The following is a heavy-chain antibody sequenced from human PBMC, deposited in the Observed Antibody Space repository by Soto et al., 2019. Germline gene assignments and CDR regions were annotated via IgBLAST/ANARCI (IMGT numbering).Heavy chain of an antibody. CDR1: GFTVSSNY. CDR3: ARAKLDYELDY. Sequence: GGSLRLSCAAPGFTVSSNYMSWVRQAPGKGLEWVSVIYSGGSTYYADSVKGRFTISRDNSKNTLYLQMNSLRAEDTAVYYCARAKLDYELDYWGQGTLVTVSS. CDR2: IYSGGST. D-gene: IGHD4-17*01. J-gene: IGHJ4*02. V-gene: IGHV3-66*01.